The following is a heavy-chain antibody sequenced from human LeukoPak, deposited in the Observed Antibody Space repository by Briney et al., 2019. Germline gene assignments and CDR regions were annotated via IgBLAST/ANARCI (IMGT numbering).Heavy chain of an antibody. D-gene: IGHD6-13*01. CDR1: RFSFGNYG. Sequence: PGGSLRLSCAASRFSFGNYGMHWVRQAPGKGLEWVAFLRHDGNDKAYLDSVKGRFTISRDNAKNTLYLQMNSLRDEDTAVFYCTRGTAGHSGVDYWGQGTLVTVSS. V-gene: IGHV3-30*02. J-gene: IGHJ4*02. CDR3: TRGTAGHSGVDY. CDR2: LRHDGNDK.